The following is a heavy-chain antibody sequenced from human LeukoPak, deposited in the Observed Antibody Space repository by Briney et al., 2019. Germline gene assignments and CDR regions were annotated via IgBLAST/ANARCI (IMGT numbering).Heavy chain of an antibody. CDR2: ISSSSSYI. CDR3: ARVDDCVWGSYRIFDY. Sequence: GSLRLSCAASGFTFSSYSMNWVRQAPGKGLEWVSSISSSSSYIYYADSVKGRFTISRDNAKNSLYLQMNSLRAEDTAVYYCARVDDCVWGSYRIFDYWGQGTLVTVSS. V-gene: IGHV3-21*01. D-gene: IGHD3-16*02. J-gene: IGHJ4*02. CDR1: GFTFSSYS.